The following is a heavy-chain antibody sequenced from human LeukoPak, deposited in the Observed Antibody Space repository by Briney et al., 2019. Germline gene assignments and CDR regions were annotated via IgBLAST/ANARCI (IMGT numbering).Heavy chain of an antibody. V-gene: IGHV3-15*04. J-gene: IGHJ3*02. CDR1: GFTFSDAW. CDR3: TGSPWGGDFDI. CDR2: IEKISDGETT. Sequence: GGSLRLSCAASGFTFSDAWLCWVRQAPGTGLECIGRIEKISDGETTDYAAPVKGRSTISRDASKNTMYLQTNNLEAEDTGVYFCTGSPWGGDFDIWGRGTLVTVSS. D-gene: IGHD3-10*01.